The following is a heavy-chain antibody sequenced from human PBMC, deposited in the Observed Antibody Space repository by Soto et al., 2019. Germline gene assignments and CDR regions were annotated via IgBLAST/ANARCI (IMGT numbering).Heavy chain of an antibody. CDR1: GYTFTSHG. V-gene: IGHV1-18*01. CDR2: ISAYNGNT. CDR3: ARISGYDGDTWFDP. J-gene: IGHJ5*02. D-gene: IGHD5-12*01. Sequence: QVQLVQSGAEVKKPGASVKVSCKSSGYTFTSHGITWGRQAPGQGLEWMGWISAYNGNTNYAQKLQGRVTMTTDTSTSTAYMELRSLRSDDTAVYYCARISGYDGDTWFDPWGQGTLVTVSS.